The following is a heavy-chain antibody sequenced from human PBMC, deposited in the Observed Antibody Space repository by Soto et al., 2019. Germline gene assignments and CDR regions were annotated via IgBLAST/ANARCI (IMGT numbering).Heavy chain of an antibody. V-gene: IGHV5-51*01. CDR2: IYPGDSDT. D-gene: IGHD1-26*01. J-gene: IGHJ4*02. CDR1: GYSFTSYW. CDR3: ARQDGAATYYFDY. Sequence: PGESLKISCTGSGYSFTSYWIAWVRQMPGKGLEWMGIIYPGDSDTRYSPSFQGQVTISLDKSLSTAYLQWSSLKASDTAMYYCARQDGAATYYFDYWGRGTLVTVSS.